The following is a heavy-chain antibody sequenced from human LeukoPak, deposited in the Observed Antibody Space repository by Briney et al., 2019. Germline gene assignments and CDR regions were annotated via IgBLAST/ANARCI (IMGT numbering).Heavy chain of an antibody. CDR1: GGSFSGYY. CDR3: ARHKYSYGYTHNWFDP. V-gene: IGHV4-34*01. J-gene: IGHJ5*02. Sequence: SETLSLTCAVYGGSFSGYYWSWIRRPPGKGLEWIGEINHSGSTNYNPSLKSRVTISVDTSKNQFSLKVSSVTAADTAVYYCARHKYSYGYTHNWFDPWGQGTLVTVSS. D-gene: IGHD5-18*01. CDR2: INHSGST.